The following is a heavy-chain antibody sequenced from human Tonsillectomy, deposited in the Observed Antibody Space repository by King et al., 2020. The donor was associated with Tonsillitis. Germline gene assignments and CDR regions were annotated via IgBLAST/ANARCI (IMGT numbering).Heavy chain of an antibody. CDR2: ISAYNCNT. V-gene: IGHV1-18*01. Sequence: VQLVESGAEVKKPGASVKVSCKASGYTFNSYDITWVRQAPGQGLEWMGWISAYNCNTNYAQKLQGRVSMTTDTSTTTAYMELRNLRSDDTAVYYCARGHDYDSDAFNIWGQGTMVTVSS. J-gene: IGHJ3*02. CDR3: ARGHDYDSDAFNI. CDR1: GYTFNSYD. D-gene: IGHD3-16*01.